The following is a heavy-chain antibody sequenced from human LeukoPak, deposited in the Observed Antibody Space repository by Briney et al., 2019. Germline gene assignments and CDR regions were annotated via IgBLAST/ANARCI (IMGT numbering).Heavy chain of an antibody. Sequence: GRSLRPSCAASGFTFSTYAMHWVRQAPGKGLEWVALISYDGSNKYYADSVRGRFTISRDNSKNTLYLQVNSLRAEDTAVFYCARGPSTTVVIQGDYWGQGTLVTVPT. V-gene: IGHV3-30-3*01. CDR3: ARGPSTTVVIQGDY. CDR2: ISYDGSNK. D-gene: IGHD4-23*01. CDR1: GFTFSTYA. J-gene: IGHJ4*02.